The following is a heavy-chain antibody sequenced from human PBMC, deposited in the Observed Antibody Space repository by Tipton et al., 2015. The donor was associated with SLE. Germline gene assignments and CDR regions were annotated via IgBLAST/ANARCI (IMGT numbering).Heavy chain of an antibody. Sequence: SLRLSCAASGFTFSSYAMSWVRQAPGKGLEWVSGISGSGGSTYNADSVKGRFTISRDNSKNTLYLQMNSLRAEDTAVYFCAKNPGGADMGPFDIWGQGTLVTVSS. J-gene: IGHJ3*02. CDR2: ISGSGGST. D-gene: IGHD2-15*01. V-gene: IGHV3-23*01. CDR3: AKNPGGADMGPFDI. CDR1: GFTFSSYA.